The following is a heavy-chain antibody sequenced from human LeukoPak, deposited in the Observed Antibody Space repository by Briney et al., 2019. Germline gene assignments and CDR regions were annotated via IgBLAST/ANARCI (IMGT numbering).Heavy chain of an antibody. V-gene: IGHV1-69*13. CDR3: ATSAEIAAAATGYYYYYMDV. J-gene: IGHJ6*03. CDR2: IIPIFGTA. CDR1: GGTFSSYA. D-gene: IGHD6-13*01. Sequence: GASVKVSCKASGGTFSSYAISWVRQAPGQGLEWMGGIIPIFGTANYAQKFQGRVTITADESTSTAYMELSSLRSEDTAVYYCATSAEIAAAATGYYYYYMDVWGKGTTVTVSS.